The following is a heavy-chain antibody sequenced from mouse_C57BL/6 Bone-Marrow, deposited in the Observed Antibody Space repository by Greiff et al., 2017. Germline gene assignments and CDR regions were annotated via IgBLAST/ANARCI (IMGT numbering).Heavy chain of an antibody. CDR1: GFSFTTYA. D-gene: IGHD1-1*01. V-gene: IGHV10-1*01. J-gene: IGHJ3*01. CDR3: CSSLFAY. CDR2: IRPKSNNSAT. Sequence: EVQLVESGGGLVQPKGSLKLSCAASGFSFTTYAMNWVRQAPGKGLEWVARIRPKSNNSATYYADSVKARFTISRDDSESMRYLQMDNLKTEDTGMYYCCSSLFAYWGQGTLVTVSA.